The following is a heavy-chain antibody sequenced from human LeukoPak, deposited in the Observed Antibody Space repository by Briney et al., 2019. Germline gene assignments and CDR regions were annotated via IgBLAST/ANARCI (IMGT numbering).Heavy chain of an antibody. J-gene: IGHJ4*02. CDR2: INHSGST. CDR3: ARDWYSSSWYVAPHIDY. V-gene: IGHV4-34*01. Sequence: SETLSLTCAVYGGSFSGYYWSWIRQPPGKGLEWIGEINHSGSTNYNPSLRSRVTISVDTSKNQFSLKLSSVTAADTAVYYCARDWYSSSWYVAPHIDYWGQGTLVTVSS. CDR1: GGSFSGYY. D-gene: IGHD6-13*01.